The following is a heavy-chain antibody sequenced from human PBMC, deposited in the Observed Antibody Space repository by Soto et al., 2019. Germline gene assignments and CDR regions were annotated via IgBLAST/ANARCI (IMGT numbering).Heavy chain of an antibody. J-gene: IGHJ3*02. Sequence: VASVKVSCKASGGTFSSYAISWVRQAPGQGLEWMGGIIPIFGTANYAQKFQGRVTITADESTSTAYMELSSLRSEDTAVYYCAREGYYDSSGYYYVAFDIWGQGTMVTVSS. CDR1: GGTFSSYA. CDR2: IIPIFGTA. V-gene: IGHV1-69*13. CDR3: AREGYYDSSGYYYVAFDI. D-gene: IGHD3-22*01.